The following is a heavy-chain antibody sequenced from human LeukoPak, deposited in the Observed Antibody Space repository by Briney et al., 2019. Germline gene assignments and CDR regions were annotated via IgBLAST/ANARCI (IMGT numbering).Heavy chain of an antibody. CDR3: ARRPDIVVVPAARGDAFDI. CDR2: IYYSGST. J-gene: IGHJ3*02. D-gene: IGHD2-2*01. Sequence: SETLSLTCTVSGGSISSYYWSWIRLPPGKGLEWIGYIYYSGSTNYNPSLKSRVTLSVDTSKNQFSLKLSSVTAADTAVYYCARRPDIVVVPAARGDAFDIWGQGTMVTVSS. CDR1: GGSISSYY. V-gene: IGHV4-59*08.